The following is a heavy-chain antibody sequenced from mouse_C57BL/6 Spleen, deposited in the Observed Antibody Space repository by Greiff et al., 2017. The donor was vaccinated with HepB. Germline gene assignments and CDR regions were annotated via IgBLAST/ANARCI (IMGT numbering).Heavy chain of an antibody. CDR3: ARSGSSYVRAMDY. J-gene: IGHJ4*01. Sequence: VQLQQSGAELVKPGASVKISCKASGYAFSSYWMNWVKQRPGKGLEWIGQIYPGDGDTNYNGKFKGKATLTADKSSSTAYMQLSSLNSEDSAVYFCARSGSSYVRAMDYWGQVTSVTVSS. CDR1: GYAFSSYW. CDR2: IYPGDGDT. V-gene: IGHV1-80*01. D-gene: IGHD1-1*01.